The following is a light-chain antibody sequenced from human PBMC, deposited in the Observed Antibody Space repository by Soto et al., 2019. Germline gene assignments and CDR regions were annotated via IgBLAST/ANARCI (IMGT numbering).Light chain of an antibody. V-gene: IGLV1-51*01. Sequence: QSVLTQPPSVSAAPGQKVAISCSGSSSNIGYNYVSWYQHLPGTAPKVLTYDNNKRPSGIPDRFSASKSGTSATLDIAGLQTGDEDDYFCGTWDTSLSAYVFGPGTKVTVL. CDR3: GTWDTSLSAYV. CDR1: SSNIGYNY. J-gene: IGLJ1*01. CDR2: DNN.